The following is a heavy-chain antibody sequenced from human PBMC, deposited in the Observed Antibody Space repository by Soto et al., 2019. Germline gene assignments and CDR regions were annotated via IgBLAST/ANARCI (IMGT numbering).Heavy chain of an antibody. D-gene: IGHD3-10*01. J-gene: IGHJ4*02. CDR2: IKSKTDGGTT. V-gene: IGHV3-15*01. CDR3: TTPYGSGSYYSFDY. Sequence: GGSLRLSCAASGFTFSNAWMSWVRQAPGKGLEWVGRIKSKTDGGTTDYAAPVKGRFTISRDDSKNTLYLQMNSLKTEDTAVYYCTTPYGSGSYYSFDYWGQGTLVTVSS. CDR1: GFTFSNAW.